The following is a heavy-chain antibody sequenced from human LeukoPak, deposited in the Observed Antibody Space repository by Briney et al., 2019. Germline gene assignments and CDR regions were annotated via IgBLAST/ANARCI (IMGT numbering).Heavy chain of an antibody. Sequence: GASVKVSCKASGYTFSDYYIHWVRQAPGQGLEWMGWINPNSGGTDYAQKFQGRVTMTTDTSTSTAYMELRSLRSDDTAVYYCARDFGSYYFDYWGQGTLVTVSS. CDR1: GYTFSDYY. D-gene: IGHD1-26*01. V-gene: IGHV1-2*02. CDR2: INPNSGGT. CDR3: ARDFGSYYFDY. J-gene: IGHJ4*02.